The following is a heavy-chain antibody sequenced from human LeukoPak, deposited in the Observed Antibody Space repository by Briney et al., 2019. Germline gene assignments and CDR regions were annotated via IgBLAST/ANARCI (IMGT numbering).Heavy chain of an antibody. Sequence: PGRSLRLSCAASGFAFSSFGMHWVRQAPGKGLEWVAVIWYDGTNKYYADSVKGRFTISRDNSKNTLYLQMNSLRAEDTAVYYCARATVTRWFDPWGQGILVTVSS. CDR1: GFAFSSFG. J-gene: IGHJ5*02. V-gene: IGHV3-33*01. D-gene: IGHD4-17*01. CDR2: IWYDGTNK. CDR3: ARATVTRWFDP.